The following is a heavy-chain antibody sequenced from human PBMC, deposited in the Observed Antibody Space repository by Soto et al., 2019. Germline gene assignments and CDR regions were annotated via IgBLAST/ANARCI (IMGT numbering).Heavy chain of an antibody. D-gene: IGHD2-8*01. Sequence: DVQLLESGGGLVQPGGSLRLSCAASGFTFSSYAMSWVRQAPGKGLAWVSSLTGSGGSTYYADSGKGRFTISRDNSRNTLYLQMNSLRAEDTAVYYCPGGGTSGNYAFDIWGQGTLVTVSS. CDR2: LTGSGGST. CDR1: GFTFSSYA. CDR3: PGGGTSGNYAFDI. V-gene: IGHV3-23*01. J-gene: IGHJ3*02.